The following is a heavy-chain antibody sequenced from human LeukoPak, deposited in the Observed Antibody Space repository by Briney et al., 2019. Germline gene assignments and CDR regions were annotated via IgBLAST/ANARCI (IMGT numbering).Heavy chain of an antibody. Sequence: SETLSLTCTVSGYSITSGFYWGWIRQPPGKGLEWIGNIYNSGSTYYNPSLKSRVTISVDTSKNQFSLKLSSVTAADTAVYYCARWAVVTANYFDYWGQGTLVTVSS. D-gene: IGHD2-15*01. J-gene: IGHJ4*02. CDR3: ARWAVVTANYFDY. CDR2: IYNSGST. CDR1: GYSITSGFY. V-gene: IGHV4-38-2*02.